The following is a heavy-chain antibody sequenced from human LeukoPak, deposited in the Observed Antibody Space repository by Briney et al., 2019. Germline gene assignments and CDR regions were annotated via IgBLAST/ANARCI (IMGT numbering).Heavy chain of an antibody. CDR1: GFAFISYA. V-gene: IGHV3-23*01. D-gene: IGHD6-19*01. CDR3: AKFGRSGWSPFYFDY. J-gene: IGHJ4*02. CDR2: ISGSGGTS. Sequence: GASLRLSYAASGFAFISYAMTWLHQAPGRGLESVSVISGSGGTSYYADSVKGRFTVSRDNSKNTLYLQMNSLRGEDTALYYCAKFGRSGWSPFYFDYWGQGTLVTVSS.